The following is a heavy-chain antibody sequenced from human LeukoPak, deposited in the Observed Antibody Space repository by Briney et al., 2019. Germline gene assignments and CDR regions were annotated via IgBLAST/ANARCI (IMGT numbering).Heavy chain of an antibody. CDR3: ARGPVIPAAIDDLWDYFDY. Sequence: SQTLSLTCTVSGGSISSGDYYWSWIRQPPGKGLEWIGYIYYSGSTYYNPSLKSRVTISVDTSKNQFSLKLSSVTAADTAVYYCARGPVIPAAIDDLWDYFDYWGQGTLVTVSS. J-gene: IGHJ4*02. D-gene: IGHD2-2*01. CDR1: GGSISSGDYY. V-gene: IGHV4-30-4*08. CDR2: IYYSGST.